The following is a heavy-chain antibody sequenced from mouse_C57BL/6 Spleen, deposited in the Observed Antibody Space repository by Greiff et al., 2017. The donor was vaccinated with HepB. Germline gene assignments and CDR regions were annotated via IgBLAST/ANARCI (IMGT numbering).Heavy chain of an antibody. CDR1: GYTFTSYW. CDR2: IDPSDSET. Sequence: VQLQQSGAELVRPGSSVKLSCKASGYTFTSYWMHWVKQRPIQGLEWIGNIDPSDSETHYNQKFKDKATLTVDKSASTAYMQLSSLTSEDSAVYYCARRPYGSSFYFDYWGQGTTLTVSS. V-gene: IGHV1-52*01. CDR3: ARRPYGSSFYFDY. J-gene: IGHJ2*01. D-gene: IGHD1-1*01.